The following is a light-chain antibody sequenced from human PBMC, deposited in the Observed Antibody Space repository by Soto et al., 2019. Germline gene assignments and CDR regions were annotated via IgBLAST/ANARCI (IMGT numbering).Light chain of an antibody. Sequence: DIQMTQSPSSLSASVGDRVTITCRSSQTISTFLHWFQQKPGKAPNLLIYDASSLQSGVPSRFSGSGSGTDFTLTISSLQPEDFGAYYCQQTYSTWVSFGGGTKVEMK. CDR3: QQTYSTWVS. CDR1: QTISTF. CDR2: DAS. V-gene: IGKV1-39*01. J-gene: IGKJ4*01.